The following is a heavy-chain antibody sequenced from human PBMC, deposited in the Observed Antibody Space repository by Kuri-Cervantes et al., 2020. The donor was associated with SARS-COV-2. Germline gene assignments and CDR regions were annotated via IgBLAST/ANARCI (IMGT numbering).Heavy chain of an antibody. CDR1: GGSISSYY. J-gene: IGHJ5*02. Sequence: SETLSLTCTVSGGSISSYYWSWIRQPPGKGLEWIGYIYYSGSTNYNPSLKSRVTISVDTSKNQFSLKLSSVTAADTAVYYCARELGLTTVNWFDPWGQGTLVTVSS. V-gene: IGHV4-59*01. CDR2: IYYSGST. CDR3: ARELGLTTVNWFDP. D-gene: IGHD4-17*01.